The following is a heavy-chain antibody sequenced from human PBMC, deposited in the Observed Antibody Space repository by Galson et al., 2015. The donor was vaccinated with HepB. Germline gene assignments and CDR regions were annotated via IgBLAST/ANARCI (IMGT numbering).Heavy chain of an antibody. J-gene: IGHJ4*02. CDR1: GFTVSSNY. CDR2: IYSGGST. V-gene: IGHV3-66*02. Sequence: SLRLSCAASGFTVSSNYMSWVRQAPGKGLERVSVIYSGGSTYYADSVKGRFTISRDNSKNTLYLQMNSLRAEDTAVYYCARDRPDTAMGSDYWGQGTLVTVSS. D-gene: IGHD5-18*01. CDR3: ARDRPDTAMGSDY.